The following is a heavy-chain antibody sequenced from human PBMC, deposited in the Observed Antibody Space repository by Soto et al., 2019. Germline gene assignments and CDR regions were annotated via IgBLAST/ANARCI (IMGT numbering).Heavy chain of an antibody. D-gene: IGHD3-3*01. J-gene: IGHJ4*02. CDR1: GASIINGGYY. V-gene: IGHV4-39*01. CDR3: SRHAPYDGFDY. Sequence: QVQLQESGPRLMKASETLSLTCSVSGASIINGGYYWAWIRQSPGEGLEWIGSMLYTGNTFYKPSLRSRVTISADTSKNQFSLRLDSVTATDSAIYYCSRHAPYDGFDYWGQGTLLSVSS. CDR2: MLYTGNT.